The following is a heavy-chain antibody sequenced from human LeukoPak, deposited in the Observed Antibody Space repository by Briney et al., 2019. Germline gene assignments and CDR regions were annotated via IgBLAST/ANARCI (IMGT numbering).Heavy chain of an antibody. D-gene: IGHD3-10*02. CDR3: AELGITMIGGV. CDR2: IRYDGSEK. Sequence: GGSLRLSCEASGFTFNNYWMSWVRQAPGKGLEWVANIRYDGSEKYYVDAVKGRFTISRDNAKNSLYLQMNSLRAEDTAVYYCAELGITMIGGVWGKGTTVTISS. CDR1: GFTFNNYW. V-gene: IGHV3-7*01. J-gene: IGHJ6*04.